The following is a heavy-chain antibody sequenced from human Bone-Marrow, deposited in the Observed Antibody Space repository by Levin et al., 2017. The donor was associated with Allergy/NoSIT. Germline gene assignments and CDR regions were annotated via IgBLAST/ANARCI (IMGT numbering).Heavy chain of an antibody. J-gene: IGHJ6*02. CDR1: GFTFSSYG. D-gene: IGHD2-2*01. Sequence: GGSLRLSCAASGFTFSSYGMHWVRQAPGKGLEWVAVIWYDGSNKYYADSVKGRFTISRDNSKNTLYLQMNSLRAEDTAVYYCARVHVPATKNPVPEKYGMDVWGQGTTVTVSS. CDR3: ARVHVPATKNPVPEKYGMDV. CDR2: IWYDGSNK. V-gene: IGHV3-33*01.